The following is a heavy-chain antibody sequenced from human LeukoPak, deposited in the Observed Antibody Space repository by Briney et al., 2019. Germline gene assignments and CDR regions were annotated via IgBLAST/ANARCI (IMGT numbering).Heavy chain of an antibody. J-gene: IGHJ4*02. CDR3: ARDVRAVTGRVY. CDR2: IFHSGST. V-gene: IGHV4-4*02. D-gene: IGHD6-19*01. CDR1: GGSINSTNW. Sequence: PSGTLSLTCAVSGGSINSTNWWSWVRQPPGRGLEFIGEIFHSGSTNYNPSLKSRLTMSVDKSKNQFSLKLNAVTAADTAVYYCARDVRAVTGRVYWGQGTLVTVSS.